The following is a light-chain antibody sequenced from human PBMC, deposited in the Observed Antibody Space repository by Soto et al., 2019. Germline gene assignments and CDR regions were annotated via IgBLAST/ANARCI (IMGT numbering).Light chain of an antibody. J-gene: IGKJ1*01. CDR1: QSISGS. V-gene: IGKV1-5*03. Sequence: DIQMTQSPSTLSASVGDRVTITCRASQSISGSLAWYQQKPGKAPRLLISEAANLKSGVPSRFSGSGSGTESALTIGCLRPDDFASYYCQQYNGYWTFGQGTKVEIK. CDR2: EAA. CDR3: QQYNGYWT.